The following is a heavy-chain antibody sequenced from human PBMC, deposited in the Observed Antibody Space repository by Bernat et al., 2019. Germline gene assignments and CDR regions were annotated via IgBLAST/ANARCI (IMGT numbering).Heavy chain of an antibody. CDR2: INADNGDT. CDR3: AIHKWGLVHLES. Sequence: QVQIVQSGAEVEKPGASMKVSCRASGYIFGSNAIHWVRQAPGQGLEWMGWINADNGDTKYSQKFHGRVTISRDSSATTAHMELSSLKSEDTAVYYCAIHKWGLVHLESWGQGTLVTVSS. CDR1: GYIFGSNA. V-gene: IGHV1-3*01. D-gene: IGHD1-26*01. J-gene: IGHJ4*02.